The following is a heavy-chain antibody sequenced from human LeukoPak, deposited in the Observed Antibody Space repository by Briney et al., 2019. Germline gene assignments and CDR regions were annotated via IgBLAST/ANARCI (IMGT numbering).Heavy chain of an antibody. CDR1: GFTFGDYT. Sequence: GSLRLSCTASGFTFGDYTMSWVRQPPGKGLEWIGSIYYSGSTYYNPSLKSRVTISVDTSKNQFSLKLSSVTAADTAVYYCARGYCTNGVCPYYFDYWGQGTLVTVSS. V-gene: IGHV4-59*05. D-gene: IGHD2-8*01. CDR2: IYYSGST. CDR3: ARGYCTNGVCPYYFDY. J-gene: IGHJ4*02.